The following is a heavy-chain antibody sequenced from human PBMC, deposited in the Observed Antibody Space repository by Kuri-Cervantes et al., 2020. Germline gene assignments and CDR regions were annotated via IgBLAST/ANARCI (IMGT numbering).Heavy chain of an antibody. CDR3: AKEEGAFCGGDCYSPYGY. CDR2: ISYDGSNK. V-gene: IGHV3-30*18. CDR1: GFTLSSYG. Sequence: GGSLRLSCAASGFTLSSYGMHWVRQAPGKGLEWVAVISYDGSNKYYADSVKGRFTISRDNSKNTLYLQMNSLRAEDTAVYYCAKEEGAFCGGDCYSPYGYWGQGTLVTVSS. D-gene: IGHD2-21*02. J-gene: IGHJ4*02.